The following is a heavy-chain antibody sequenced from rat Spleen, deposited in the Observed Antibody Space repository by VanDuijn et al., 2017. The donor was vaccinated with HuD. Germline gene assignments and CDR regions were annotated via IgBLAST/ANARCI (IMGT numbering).Heavy chain of an antibody. D-gene: IGHD1-5*01. CDR2: ISSSSGT. V-gene: IGHV5-62*01. J-gene: IGHJ4*01. CDR1: GFTFSSYG. CDR3: ARHRYNLMDA. Sequence: VQLVESGGGLVQPGKSLKLSCSASGFTFSSYGMHWIRQAPGKGLDWVAYISSSSGTVYADAVKGRFTISRDNAKNTLYLQLNSLKSEDTAIYYCARHRYNLMDAWGQGASVTVSS.